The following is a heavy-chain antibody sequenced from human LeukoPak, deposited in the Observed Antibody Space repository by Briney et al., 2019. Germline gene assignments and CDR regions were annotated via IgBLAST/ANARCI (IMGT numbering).Heavy chain of an antibody. CDR1: GFTFSGYW. J-gene: IGHJ4*02. V-gene: IGHV3-9*01. Sequence: PGGSLRLSCAAPGFTFSGYWMHWVRQAPGKGLEWVSGISWNSGSIGYADSVKGRFTISRDNAKNSLYLQMNSLRAEDTALYYCAKDRTPRLGSFDYWGQGTLVTVSS. D-gene: IGHD1-1*01. CDR2: ISWNSGSI. CDR3: AKDRTPRLGSFDY.